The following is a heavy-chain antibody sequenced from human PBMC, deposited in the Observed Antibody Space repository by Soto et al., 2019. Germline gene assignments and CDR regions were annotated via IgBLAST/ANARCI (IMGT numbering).Heavy chain of an antibody. CDR1: GYTFTSYA. CDR3: AKNILTGTAYAGAAFDI. J-gene: IGHJ3*02. CDR2: INAGNGNT. V-gene: IGHV1-3*01. D-gene: IGHD3-9*01. Sequence: ASVKVSCKASGYTFTSYAMHWVRQAPEQRLEWMGWINAGNGNTKYSQKFQGRVTITRDTSASTAYMELSSLRSEDTAVYYCAKNILTGTAYAGAAFDIWGQGTMVTVS.